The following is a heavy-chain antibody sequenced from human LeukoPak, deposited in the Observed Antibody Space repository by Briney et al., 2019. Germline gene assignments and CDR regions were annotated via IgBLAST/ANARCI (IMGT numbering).Heavy chain of an antibody. J-gene: IGHJ4*02. Sequence: SQTLSLTCTVSGGSISSDSYYWSWIRQPAGKGLEWIGRIHTSGSTNYNPSLKSRVTMSVDTSKNQFSLKLSSVTAADTAVYYCARVICSGGSCRFDYWGQGTLVTVSS. CDR3: ARVICSGGSCRFDY. CDR1: GGSISSDSYY. V-gene: IGHV4-61*02. CDR2: IHTSGST. D-gene: IGHD2-15*01.